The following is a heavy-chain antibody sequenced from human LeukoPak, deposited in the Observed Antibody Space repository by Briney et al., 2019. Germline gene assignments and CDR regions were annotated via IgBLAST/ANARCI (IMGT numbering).Heavy chain of an antibody. CDR1: GFTFSSYG. D-gene: IGHD6-13*01. V-gene: IGHV3-30*18. CDR2: ISYDGSNK. J-gene: IGHJ6*02. Sequence: GGSLRLSCAASGFTFSSYGMHWVRQAPGKGLEGVAVISYDGSNKYYADSVKGRFTISRDNSKNTLCLQMNSLRAEDTAVYYCANSRVAAAGWRGYYYYGMDVWGQGTTVTVSS. CDR3: ANSRVAAAGWRGYYYYGMDV.